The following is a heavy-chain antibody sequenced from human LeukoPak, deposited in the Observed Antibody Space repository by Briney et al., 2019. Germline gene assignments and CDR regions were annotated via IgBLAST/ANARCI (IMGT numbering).Heavy chain of an antibody. CDR1: GYSFSTYW. CDR2: IYPDDSDT. CDR3: ARPRGFCGSTSCYGGYFDY. D-gene: IGHD2-2*01. V-gene: IGHV5-51*01. Sequence: GESLKISCKGFGYSFSTYWIGWARQMPGKGLEWMGIIYPDDSDTRSSPSFQGQVTFSADKSISTAYLQWSSLKASDTAMFYCARPRGFCGSTSCYGGYFDYWGQGTLVTVSS. J-gene: IGHJ4*02.